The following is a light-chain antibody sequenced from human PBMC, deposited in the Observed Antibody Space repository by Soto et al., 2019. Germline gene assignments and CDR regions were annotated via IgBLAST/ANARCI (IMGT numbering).Light chain of an antibody. V-gene: IGKV3-20*01. J-gene: IGKJ5*01. CDR3: QQYRTSPFT. CDR2: GAS. CDR1: QSVSSSF. Sequence: IVLTQSPGTLSLSPGERATLSCRASQSVSSSFLAWYQQTPGQAPRLLIYGASSRATGIPDRFSGSGSGTDFTLTISRLEPEDFAVYYCQQYRTSPFTFGQGTRLEIK.